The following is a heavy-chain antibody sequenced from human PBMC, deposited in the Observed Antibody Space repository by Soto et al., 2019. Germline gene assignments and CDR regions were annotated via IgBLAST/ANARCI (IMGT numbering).Heavy chain of an antibody. J-gene: IGHJ4*02. D-gene: IGHD4-17*01. CDR2: ISGSGGST. Sequence: PGGSLRLSCAASGFTFSSYAMSWVRQAPGKGLEWVSAISGSGGSTYYADSVKGRFTISRDNSKNTLYLQMSSLRSDDTAVYYCARTLYGDNVDYWGQGTLVTVSS. V-gene: IGHV3-23*01. CDR3: ARTLYGDNVDY. CDR1: GFTFSSYA.